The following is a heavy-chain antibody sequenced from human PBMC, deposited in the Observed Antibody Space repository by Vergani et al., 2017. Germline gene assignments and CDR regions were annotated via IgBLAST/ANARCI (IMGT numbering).Heavy chain of an antibody. V-gene: IGHV3-7*01. CDR2: IKQDGSEK. Sequence: EAYLVQSGGGLVTPGGSLRLSCAASGFTFSSYWMSWVRQAPGKGLEWVANIKQDGSEKYYVDSVKGRFTISRDNAKNSLYLQMNSLRAEDTAVYYCAREGYYYYYYMDVWGKGTTVTVSS. CDR3: AREGYYYYYYMDV. CDR1: GFTFSSYW. J-gene: IGHJ6*03.